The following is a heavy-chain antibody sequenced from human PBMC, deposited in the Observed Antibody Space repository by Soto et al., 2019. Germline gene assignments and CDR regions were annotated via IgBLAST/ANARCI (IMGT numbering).Heavy chain of an antibody. D-gene: IGHD4-17*01. CDR1: GGSFSGYY. Sequence: SETLSLTCAVYGGSFSGYYWSWIRQPPGKGLEWIGEINHSGSTNYNPSLKSRVTISVDTSKNQFSLKLSSVTAADTAVYYCAADTVTLYYYYYGMDVWGQGTTVTVSS. J-gene: IGHJ6*02. V-gene: IGHV4-34*01. CDR3: AADTVTLYYYYYGMDV. CDR2: INHSGST.